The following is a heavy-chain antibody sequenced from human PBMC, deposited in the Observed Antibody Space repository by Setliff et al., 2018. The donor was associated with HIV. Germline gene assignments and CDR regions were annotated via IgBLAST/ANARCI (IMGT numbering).Heavy chain of an antibody. J-gene: IGHJ4*03. V-gene: IGHV1-18*01. D-gene: IGHD1-20*01. Sequence: ASVKVSCKASGYNFNTYGVSWVRQAPGQGPEWMGWISGFNAETLYAPKFQDRVTLTTDTSTTTAHMELRSLRIDDTAIYYCARANSLLQYNEGWSPENPFNIWGQGTLVTVSS. CDR1: GYNFNTYG. CDR2: ISGFNAET. CDR3: ARANSLLQYNEGWSPENPFNI.